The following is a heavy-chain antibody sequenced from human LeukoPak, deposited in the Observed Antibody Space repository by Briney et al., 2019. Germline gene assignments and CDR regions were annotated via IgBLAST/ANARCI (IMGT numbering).Heavy chain of an antibody. V-gene: IGHV3-13*01. CDR3: ARVAAFGPYSSSQFIFDY. CDR1: GFTFCSYD. Sequence: GGSLRLSCAASGFTFCSYDMHWVRQATGKGLEGVSAIGTSGDTYYPGSVKGRFTISRENAKNSLYLQMNSLRAGDTAVYYCARVAAFGPYSSSQFIFDYWGQGTLVTVSS. D-gene: IGHD6-13*01. J-gene: IGHJ4*02. CDR2: IGTSGDT.